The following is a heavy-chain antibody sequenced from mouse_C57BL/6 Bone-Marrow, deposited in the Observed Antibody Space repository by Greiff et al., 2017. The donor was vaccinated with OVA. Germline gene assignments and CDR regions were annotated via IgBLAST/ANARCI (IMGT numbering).Heavy chain of an antibody. Sequence: QVHVKQSGTELVKPGASVKLSCKASGYTFTSYWMHWVKQRPGQGLEWIGNINPSTGGTNYNEKFKSKATLTVDKSSSTAYMQLSSLTSEDSAVYKCASPFYYDGSSSCAMDYWGQGTSVTVSS. CDR2: INPSTGGT. CDR3: ASPFYYDGSSSCAMDY. CDR1: GYTFTSYW. J-gene: IGHJ4*01. V-gene: IGHV1-53*01. D-gene: IGHD1-1*01.